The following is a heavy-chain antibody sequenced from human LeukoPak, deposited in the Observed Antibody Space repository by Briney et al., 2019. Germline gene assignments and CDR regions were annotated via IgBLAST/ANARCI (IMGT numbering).Heavy chain of an antibody. CDR1: GFTFSSYS. D-gene: IGHD4-23*01. CDR2: ISSSSRYI. V-gene: IGHV3-21*01. Sequence: GGSLRLSCAASGFTFSSYSMNWVRQAPGKGLEWVSSISSSSRYIYYADSVKGRFTISRDNAKNSLYLQMNSLRAEDTAVYYCARSAYGGKIPFDPWGQGTLVTVSS. J-gene: IGHJ5*02. CDR3: ARSAYGGKIPFDP.